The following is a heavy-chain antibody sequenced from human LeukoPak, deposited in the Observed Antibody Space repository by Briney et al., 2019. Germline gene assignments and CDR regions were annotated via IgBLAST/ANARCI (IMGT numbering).Heavy chain of an antibody. Sequence: PSETLSLTCTVSGGSISSYYWNWIRQPPGKGLEWIGYIYNSGSTNYNPSLKSRVTISEDTSKKQFSLKLSSVTAADTAVYYCARDVGATSHNWFDPWGQGTLVTVSS. CDR3: ARDVGATSHNWFDP. CDR1: GGSISSYY. D-gene: IGHD1-26*01. J-gene: IGHJ5*02. CDR2: IYNSGST. V-gene: IGHV4-59*01.